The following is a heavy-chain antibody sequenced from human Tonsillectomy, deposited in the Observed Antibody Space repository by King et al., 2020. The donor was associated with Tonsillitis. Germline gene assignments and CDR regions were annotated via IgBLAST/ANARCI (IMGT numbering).Heavy chain of an antibody. CDR3: ARDGDEYSMDV. Sequence: QLQESGPGLVKPSETLSLTCTVSGGSVSSGSYYWGWIRQPPGKGLEWIGYIYYSGSTNYNPSLKSRVTISVDTSKNQFSLKLSSVTAADTAVYYCARDGDEYSMDVWGQGTTVTVSS. CDR2: IYYSGST. CDR1: GGSVSSGSYY. D-gene: IGHD7-27*01. J-gene: IGHJ6*02. V-gene: IGHV4-61*01.